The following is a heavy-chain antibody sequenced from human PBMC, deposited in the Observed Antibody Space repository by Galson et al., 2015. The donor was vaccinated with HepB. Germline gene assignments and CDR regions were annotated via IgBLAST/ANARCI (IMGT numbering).Heavy chain of an antibody. CDR3: ARAGGDYLYYYYGMDV. J-gene: IGHJ6*02. CDR1: GGTFSSYA. V-gene: IGHV1-69*01. Sequence: VKVSCKASGGTFSSYAISWVRQAPGQGLEWMGGTIPIFGTANYAQKFQGRVTITADESTSTAYMELSSLRSEDTAVYYCARAGGDYLYYYYGMDVWGQGTTVTVSS. CDR2: TIPIFGTA. D-gene: IGHD4-17*01.